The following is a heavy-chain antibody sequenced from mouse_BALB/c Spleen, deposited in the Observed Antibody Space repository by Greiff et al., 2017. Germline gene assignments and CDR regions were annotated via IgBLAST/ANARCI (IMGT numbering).Heavy chain of an antibody. CDR1: GFTFSSYG. V-gene: IGHV5-6*02. CDR2: ISSGGSYT. CDR3: ARLPDYYADY. D-gene: IGHD1-1*01. J-gene: IGHJ2*01. Sequence: DVKLVESGGDLVKPGGSLKLSCAASGFTFSSYGMSWVRQTPDKRLEWVATISSGGSYTYYPDSVKGRFTISRDNAKNTLYLQMSSLKSEDTAMYYCARLPDYYADYWGQGTTLTVSS.